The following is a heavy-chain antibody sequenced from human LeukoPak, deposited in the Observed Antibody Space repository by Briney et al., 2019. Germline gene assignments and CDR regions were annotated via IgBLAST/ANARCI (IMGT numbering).Heavy chain of an antibody. Sequence: GGSLRLSCAASGFTFSDYYMSWIRQAPGKGLEWVSYISSSGSTIYYADSVKGRFTITRDNAKNSLYLQMNSLRAEDTAVYYCARQKDIVVVPAAPIDYWGQGTLVTVSS. J-gene: IGHJ4*02. CDR3: ARQKDIVVVPAAPIDY. V-gene: IGHV3-11*01. CDR2: ISSSGSTI. CDR1: GFTFSDYY. D-gene: IGHD2-2*01.